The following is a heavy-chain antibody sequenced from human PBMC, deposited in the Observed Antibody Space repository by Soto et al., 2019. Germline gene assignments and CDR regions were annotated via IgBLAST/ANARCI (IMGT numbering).Heavy chain of an antibody. CDR1: GYTFTSYA. V-gene: IGHV1-3*01. D-gene: IGHD6-13*01. Sequence: ASVKVSCKASGYTFTSYAMHWVLQAPGQRLEWMGWINAGNGNTKYSQKFQGRVTITRDTSASTAYMELSSLRSEDTAVYYCARGSSWYYYYYGMDVWGQGTTVTVSS. CDR3: ARGSSWYYYYYGMDV. CDR2: INAGNGNT. J-gene: IGHJ6*02.